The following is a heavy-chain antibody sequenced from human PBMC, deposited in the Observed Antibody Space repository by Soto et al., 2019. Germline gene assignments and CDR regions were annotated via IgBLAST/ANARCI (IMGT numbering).Heavy chain of an antibody. CDR1: GYSFTSYW. D-gene: IGHD2-8*02. Sequence: GESLKISCKGSGYSFTSYWIGWVRQMPGKGLEWMGIIYPGDSDTRYSPSFQGQVTISADKSISTAYLQWSSLKASDTAMYYCARYWTKGYYYYYMDVWGKGTTVTVSS. CDR3: ARYWTKGYYYYYMDV. V-gene: IGHV5-51*01. J-gene: IGHJ6*03. CDR2: IYPGDSDT.